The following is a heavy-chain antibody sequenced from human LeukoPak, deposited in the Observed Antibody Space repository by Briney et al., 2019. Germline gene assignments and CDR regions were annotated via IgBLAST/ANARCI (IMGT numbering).Heavy chain of an antibody. CDR2: ISGSGGST. CDR1: GFTSSSYA. CDR3: ARGRDYYDSSPPKS. Sequence: GGSLRLSCAASGFTSSSYAMSWVRQAPGKGLEWVSAISGSGGSTYYADSVKGRFTISRDNSKNTLYLQMNSLRAEDTAVYYCARGRDYYDSSPPKSWGQGTLVTVSS. V-gene: IGHV3-23*01. J-gene: IGHJ5*02. D-gene: IGHD3-22*01.